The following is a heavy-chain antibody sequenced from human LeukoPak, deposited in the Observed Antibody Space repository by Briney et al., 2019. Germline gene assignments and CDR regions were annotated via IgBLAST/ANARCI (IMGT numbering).Heavy chain of an antibody. CDR1: GGSISSSSYY. V-gene: IGHV4-39*07. D-gene: IGHD2-15*01. J-gene: IGHJ4*02. Sequence: SETLSLTCTVSGGSISSSSYYWGWIRQPPGKGLEWIGSIYYSGSTYYNPSLKSRVTISVDTSKNQFFLKLSSMTAADTAVYYCAREKSPDYCSGSSCYFDYWGQGTLVTVSS. CDR2: IYYSGST. CDR3: AREKSPDYCSGSSCYFDY.